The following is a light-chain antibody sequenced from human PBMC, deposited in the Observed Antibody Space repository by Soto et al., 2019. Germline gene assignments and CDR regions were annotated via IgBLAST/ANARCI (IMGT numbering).Light chain of an antibody. CDR3: AAWDDSLSGPV. J-gene: IGLJ7*01. CDR1: SSNIGSNY. V-gene: IGLV1-47*01. Sequence: QSVLTQPPSASGTPGQRVTISCSGSSSNIGSNYGYWYQQLPGTAPKLLIYRNNQRPSGVPDRFSGSKSGTSASLAISGLRSEDEAEYYCAAWDDSLSGPVFGGGTQLTVL. CDR2: RNN.